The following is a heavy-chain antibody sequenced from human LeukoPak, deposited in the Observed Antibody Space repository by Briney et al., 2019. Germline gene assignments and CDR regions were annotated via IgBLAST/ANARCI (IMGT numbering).Heavy chain of an antibody. D-gene: IGHD2-2*01. CDR3: ARAPTIVVGPT. V-gene: IGHV3-30*03. J-gene: IGHJ5*02. CDR2: ISYDGSNK. Sequence: PGRSLRLSCAASGFTFSSYGMHWVRQAPGKGLEWVAVISYDGSNKYYADSVKGRFTISRDNSKNTLYLQMNSLRAEDTAVYYCARAPTIVVGPTWGQGTLVTVSS. CDR1: GFTFSSYG.